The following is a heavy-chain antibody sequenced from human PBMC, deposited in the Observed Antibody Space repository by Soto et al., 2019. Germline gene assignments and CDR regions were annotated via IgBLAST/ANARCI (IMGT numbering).Heavy chain of an antibody. V-gene: IGHV4-39*01. D-gene: IGHD2-15*01. J-gene: IGHJ4*02. Sequence: PSETLSLTCTVSGGSIRSSSFYWAWIRQSPGKGLEWIGDLDDSGTTYYNPSLRSRVILSVDTSKNQFSLKLSSVTASDTAVYYCARRYGGTFDYWGQGTLVTVS. CDR3: ARRYGGTFDY. CDR1: GGSIRSSSFY. CDR2: LDDSGTT.